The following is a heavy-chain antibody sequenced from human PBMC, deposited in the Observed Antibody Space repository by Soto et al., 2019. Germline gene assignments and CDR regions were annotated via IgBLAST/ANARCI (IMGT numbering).Heavy chain of an antibody. J-gene: IGHJ4*02. Sequence: QVQLVQSGAEVKKPGASVKVSCKASGYTFTNYGITWVRQAPGQGLERMGWINPYNAKTNSAQKFQGRVSMTTDTSSSTAYMEVLSLRSDDTAIYYCARGSDSLGWWDQGTLVTVSS. CDR2: INPYNAKT. CDR1: GYTFTNYG. D-gene: IGHD6-19*01. V-gene: IGHV1-18*01. CDR3: ARGSDSLGW.